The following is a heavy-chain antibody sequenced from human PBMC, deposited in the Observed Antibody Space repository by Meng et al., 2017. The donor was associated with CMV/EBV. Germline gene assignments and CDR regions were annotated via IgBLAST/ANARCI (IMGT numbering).Heavy chain of an antibody. Sequence: QGELQEWGAGLLKRAETLSLTFAVYGGSFSGYYWSWIRQPPGKGLEWIGEINHSGSTNYNPSLKSRVTISVDTSKNQFSLKLSSVTAADTAVYYCARGGNWFDPWGQGTLVTVSS. CDR3: ARGGNWFDP. J-gene: IGHJ5*02. CDR2: INHSGST. V-gene: IGHV4-34*01. CDR1: GGSFSGYY.